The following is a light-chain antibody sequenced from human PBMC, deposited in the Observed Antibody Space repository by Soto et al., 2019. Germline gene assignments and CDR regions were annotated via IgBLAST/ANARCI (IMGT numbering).Light chain of an antibody. V-gene: IGKV3-20*01. J-gene: IGKJ5*01. CDR1: QGVSSSY. Sequence: EIVLTQSPGTLSLSPGERATLPSRSSQGVSSSYLAWYQQKPGQAPRHLIHGAAIRTTSIPDRFSDSGSGTDFTLTISRLEPEDCAVYYCQQYGSSTFSFGQGTRLEIK. CDR3: QQYGSSTFS. CDR2: GAA.